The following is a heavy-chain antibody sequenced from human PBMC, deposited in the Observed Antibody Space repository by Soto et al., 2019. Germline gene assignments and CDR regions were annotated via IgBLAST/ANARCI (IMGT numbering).Heavy chain of an antibody. CDR3: ARVVGNGWVDP. CDR2: IYSGGST. CDR1: GFTVSSNY. J-gene: IGHJ5*02. D-gene: IGHD4-4*01. V-gene: IGHV3-53*04. Sequence: EVQLVESGGGLVQPGGSLRLSCAASGFTVSSNYMSWVRQAPGKGLEWVSVIYSGGSTYYADSVKGRFTISRHNSKNTLYLQMISLRAEDTAVYYCARVVGNGWVDPWGQGTLVTVSS.